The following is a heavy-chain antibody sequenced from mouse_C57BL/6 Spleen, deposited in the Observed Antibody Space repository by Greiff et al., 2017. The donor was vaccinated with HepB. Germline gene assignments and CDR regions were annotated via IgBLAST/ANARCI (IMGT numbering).Heavy chain of an antibody. CDR1: GYTFTSYG. CDR3: ARCPTTVVEWYFDY. J-gene: IGHJ2*01. V-gene: IGHV1-81*01. Sequence: QVQLQQSGAELARPGASVKLSCKAPGYTFTSYGISWVKQRTGQGLEWIGEIYPRSGNTYYNEKFKGKATLTADKSSSTAYMELRSLTSEDSAVYFCARCPTTVVEWYFDYWGQGTTLTVSS. D-gene: IGHD1-1*01. CDR2: IYPRSGNT.